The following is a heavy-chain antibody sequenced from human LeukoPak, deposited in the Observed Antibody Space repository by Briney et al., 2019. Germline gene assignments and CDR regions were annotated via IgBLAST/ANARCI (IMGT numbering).Heavy chain of an antibody. CDR2: ISYRGST. D-gene: IGHD3-10*01. CDR3: ARYCSGSGSLYYYDYYMDV. J-gene: IGHJ6*03. Sequence: SETLSLTCTVSGVSISNYYWSWLRQPPGKGLEWIGSISYRGSTFYNPSLKSRVTISLDTSNNQFSLKLRSVTAADKAVYYCARYCSGSGSLYYYDYYMDVWGKGTTVTVSS. CDR1: GVSISNYY. V-gene: IGHV4-59*12.